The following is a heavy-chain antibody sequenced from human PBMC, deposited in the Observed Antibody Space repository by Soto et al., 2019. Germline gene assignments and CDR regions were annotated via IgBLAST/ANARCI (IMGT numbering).Heavy chain of an antibody. Sequence: QVQLVQSGAEVKRPGASVKVSCKASGYSFTDDYIHWVRQAPGQGLAWMGWINPDTGDTNYAQNFQGRVTMTRGTSISTMYIELNRLTSDDTAVYYCARARYSGSFNNFDYWGQGTLVTVSS. V-gene: IGHV1-2*02. CDR2: INPDTGDT. CDR1: GYSFTDDY. CDR3: ARARYSGSFNNFDY. J-gene: IGHJ4*02. D-gene: IGHD1-26*01.